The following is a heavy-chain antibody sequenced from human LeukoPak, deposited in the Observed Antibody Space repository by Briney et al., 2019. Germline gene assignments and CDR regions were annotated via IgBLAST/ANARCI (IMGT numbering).Heavy chain of an antibody. D-gene: IGHD2-2*01. CDR1: GCTFDDYG. V-gene: IGHV3-20*01. CDR3: ARDHSTSYSYGMDV. J-gene: IGHJ6*02. CDR2: INWNGGST. Sequence: GGSLRLSCAASGCTFDDYGMSWVRQAPGKGLEWVSGINWNGGSTGYADSVKRRFTISRDNAKNSLYLQMTSLRAEDTALYHCARDHSTSYSYGMDVWGQGTTVTVSS.